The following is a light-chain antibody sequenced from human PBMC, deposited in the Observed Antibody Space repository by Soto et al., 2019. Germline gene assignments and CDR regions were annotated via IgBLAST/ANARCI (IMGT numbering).Light chain of an antibody. Sequence: DIVMTQSPDSLAVSLGERATINCKSSQNILHTSNAKNYLAWYQQKPGQPPKVLIYWTSTRYSGVPDRFSGSRSGTDFTLTISNLQAEDVAVYYCQQYYPTPWTFGQGTKVEIK. J-gene: IGKJ1*01. CDR1: QNILHTSNAKNY. V-gene: IGKV4-1*01. CDR2: WTS. CDR3: QQYYPTPWT.